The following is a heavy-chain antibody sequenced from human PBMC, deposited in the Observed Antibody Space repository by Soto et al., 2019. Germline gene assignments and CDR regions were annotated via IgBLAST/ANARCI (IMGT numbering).Heavy chain of an antibody. V-gene: IGHV5-51*01. CDR3: ARHRRLITNPQRWLDP. Sequence: PGESLKISCKGSGYSLSNTWIAWVRQIPGQGLEWMGIIFPDDSDTRYSPSFQGQVTISADKSTRTVFLQWSSLKASDSAIYYCARHRRLITNPQRWLDPWGQGTLVTVSS. CDR2: IFPDDSDT. D-gene: IGHD1-1*01. J-gene: IGHJ5*02. CDR1: GYSLSNTW.